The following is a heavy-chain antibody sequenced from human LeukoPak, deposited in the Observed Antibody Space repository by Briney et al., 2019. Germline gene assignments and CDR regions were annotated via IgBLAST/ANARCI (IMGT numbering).Heavy chain of an antibody. J-gene: IGHJ4*02. Sequence: PGGSLRLSCAASGFTFSSYAMNWVRQAPGKGLEWVSGISGSGGNTYYADSVKGRFTISRDNSKNTLYLQMSSLRAEDTALYYCAKGGDRIAAADLDYWGQGTLVTVSS. V-gene: IGHV3-23*01. CDR3: AKGGDRIAAADLDY. D-gene: IGHD6-13*01. CDR2: ISGSGGNT. CDR1: GFTFSSYA.